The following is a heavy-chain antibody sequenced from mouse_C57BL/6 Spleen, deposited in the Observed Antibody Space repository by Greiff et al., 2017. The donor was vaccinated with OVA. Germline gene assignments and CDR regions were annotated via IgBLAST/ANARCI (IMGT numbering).Heavy chain of an antibody. Sequence: DVKLVESEGGLVQPGSSMKLSCTASGFTFSDYYMAWVRQVPEKGLEWVANINYDGSSTYYLDSLKSRFIISRDNAKNILYLQMSSLKSEDTATYYCARDDYGSSWFAYWGQGTLVTVSA. D-gene: IGHD1-1*01. J-gene: IGHJ3*01. CDR1: GFTFSDYY. CDR3: ARDDYGSSWFAY. CDR2: INYDGSST. V-gene: IGHV5-16*01.